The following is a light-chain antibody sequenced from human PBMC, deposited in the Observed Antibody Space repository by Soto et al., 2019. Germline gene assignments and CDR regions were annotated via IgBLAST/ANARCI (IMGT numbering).Light chain of an antibody. CDR3: AAWDDSLNAVV. J-gene: IGLJ2*01. V-gene: IGLV1-44*01. CDR1: TSNLGGNT. Sequence: QSVLTQPPSVSGTPGHKVSISCSGNTSNLGGNTVNWYQQLPGTAPKLLIYTNNQRPSGVPDRFSGSKSGTSASLAISGLRSEDEADFYCAAWDDSLNAVVFGGGTKLTVL. CDR2: TNN.